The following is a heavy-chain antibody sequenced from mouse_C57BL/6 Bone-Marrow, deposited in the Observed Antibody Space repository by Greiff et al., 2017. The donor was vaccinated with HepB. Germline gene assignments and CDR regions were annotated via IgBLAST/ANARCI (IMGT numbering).Heavy chain of an antibody. V-gene: IGHV1-4*01. CDR2: INPSSGYT. D-gene: IGHD1-1*01. CDR1: GYTFTSYT. CDR3: ARSLFLLRSSGGFAY. J-gene: IGHJ3*01. Sequence: VQLQESGAELARPGASVKMSCKASGYTFTSYTMHWVKQRPGQGLEWIGYINPSSGYTKYNQKFKDKATLTADKSSSTAYMQLSSLTSEDSAVYYCARSLFLLRSSGGFAYWGQGTLVTVSA.